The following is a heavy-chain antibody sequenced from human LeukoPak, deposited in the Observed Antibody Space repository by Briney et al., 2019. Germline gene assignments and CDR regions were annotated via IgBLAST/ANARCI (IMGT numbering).Heavy chain of an antibody. D-gene: IGHD6-13*01. CDR3: ARSMDIAAAGTGYDY. J-gene: IGHJ4*02. CDR1: GYTFTGYY. Sequence: ASVKVSCKASGYTFTGYYMHWVRQAPGQGLEWMGWINPNSGGTNYAQKFQGWVTMTRDTSISTAYMELSRLRSDDTAVYYCARSMDIAAAGTGYDYWGREPWSPSPQ. CDR2: INPNSGGT. V-gene: IGHV1-2*04.